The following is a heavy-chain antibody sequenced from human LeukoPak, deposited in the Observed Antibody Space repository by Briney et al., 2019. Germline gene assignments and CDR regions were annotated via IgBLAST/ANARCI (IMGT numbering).Heavy chain of an antibody. CDR3: ARGVAAVGVDP. Sequence: SETLSLTCTVSGGSISSYYWSWIRQPPGKGLGWIGYIYYSGSTNYNPSLKSRVTISVDTSKNQFSLKLSSVTAADTAVYYCARGVAAVGVDPWGQGTLVTVSS. D-gene: IGHD1-26*01. V-gene: IGHV4-59*01. CDR2: IYYSGST. J-gene: IGHJ5*02. CDR1: GGSISSYY.